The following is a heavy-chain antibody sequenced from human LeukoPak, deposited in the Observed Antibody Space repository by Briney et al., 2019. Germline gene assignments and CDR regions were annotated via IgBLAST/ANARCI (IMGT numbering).Heavy chain of an antibody. Sequence: GGSLRLSCAASGFTVSSNYMSWVRQAPGKGLEWVSSISGGGDSTFYADSVKGRFTISRDNSKNTLYLQMNSLRAEDTAVYYCARPYYYDSSGYVYWGQGTLVTVSS. D-gene: IGHD3-22*01. CDR2: ISGGGDST. CDR1: GFTVSSNY. CDR3: ARPYYYDSSGYVY. J-gene: IGHJ4*02. V-gene: IGHV3-53*01.